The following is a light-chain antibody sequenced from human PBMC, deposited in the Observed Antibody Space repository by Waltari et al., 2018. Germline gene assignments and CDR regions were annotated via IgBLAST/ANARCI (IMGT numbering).Light chain of an antibody. CDR2: AVP. V-gene: IGLV2-8*01. J-gene: IGLJ2*01. CDR3: CSYAGSNNL. CDR1: SSDVGAYNF. Sequence: QSALTQPPSASGSPGQSVTISCTGTSSDVGAYNFVSWYQQHPGKAPRPLIYAVPKRPAGVPDRFSGSKPGITASLTVSGLQSEDEADYYCCSYAGSNNLFGGGTKLTVL.